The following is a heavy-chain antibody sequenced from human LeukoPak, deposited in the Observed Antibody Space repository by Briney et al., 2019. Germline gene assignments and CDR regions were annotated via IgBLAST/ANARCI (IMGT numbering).Heavy chain of an antibody. J-gene: IGHJ4*02. V-gene: IGHV1-46*01. Sequence: ASVKVSCKASGYTFTSYYMHWVRQAPGQGLEWMGIINPSGGSTSYAQKFQGRVTMTRDMSTSTVYMELSSLRSDDTAVYYCARDGDRYCSSTSCYSPPDWGQGTLVTVSS. CDR1: GYTFTSYY. D-gene: IGHD2-2*01. CDR3: ARDGDRYCSSTSCYSPPD. CDR2: INPSGGST.